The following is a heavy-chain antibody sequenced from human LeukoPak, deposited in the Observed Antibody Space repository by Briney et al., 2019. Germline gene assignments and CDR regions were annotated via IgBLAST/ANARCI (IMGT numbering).Heavy chain of an antibody. CDR3: AKNYDSTGYSLGGIDY. CDR1: GFTFSSYA. D-gene: IGHD3-22*01. Sequence: PGGSLRLSCAASGFTFSSYAMSWVRQAPGKGLEWVSTISGSGGSTYYADSVKGRFTISRDNSKNTLYLQMNSLGAEDTAVYYCAKNYDSTGYSLGGIDYWGQGTLVTVSS. V-gene: IGHV3-23*01. J-gene: IGHJ4*02. CDR2: ISGSGGST.